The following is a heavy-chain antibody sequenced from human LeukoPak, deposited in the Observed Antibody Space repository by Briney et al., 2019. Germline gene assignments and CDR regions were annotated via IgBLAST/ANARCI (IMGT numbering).Heavy chain of an antibody. CDR1: GGSISSYY. D-gene: IGHD3-16*01. Sequence: PSETLSLTCTDSGGSISSYYWSWIRQPAGKGLEWIGRIYTSGSTNYNPSLKSRVTMSVDTSKNQFSLKLSSVTAADTAVYYCARELGYDYVLSDAFDIWGQGTMVTVSS. V-gene: IGHV4-4*07. CDR3: ARELGYDYVLSDAFDI. CDR2: IYTSGST. J-gene: IGHJ3*02.